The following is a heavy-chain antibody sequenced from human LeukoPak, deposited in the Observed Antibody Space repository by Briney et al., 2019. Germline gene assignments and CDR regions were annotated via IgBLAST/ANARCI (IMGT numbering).Heavy chain of an antibody. V-gene: IGHV4-38-2*02. CDR1: GGSISSYY. D-gene: IGHD5-24*01. CDR2: IYHSGST. J-gene: IGHJ4*02. Sequence: SETLSLTCTVSGGSISSYYWSWIRQPPGKGLEWIGSIYHSGSTYYNPSLKSRVTISVDTSKNQFSLKLSSVTAADTAVYYCARGAELATVDYWGQGTLVTVSS. CDR3: ARGAELATVDY.